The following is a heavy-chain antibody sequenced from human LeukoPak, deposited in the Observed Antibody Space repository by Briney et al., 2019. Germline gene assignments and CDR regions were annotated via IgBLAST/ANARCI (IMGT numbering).Heavy chain of an antibody. CDR2: INSGGSDS. D-gene: IGHD1-14*01. CDR1: GFTFSSYA. J-gene: IGHJ4*02. CDR3: ARGHSTGCFDY. Sequence: GGSLRLSCAASGFTFSSYAMSWVRQAPGKGLVWVSRINSGGSDSIYADSVKGRFTISRDNAQSTVYLQMNSLRAEDTAIYYCARGHSTGCFDYWGQGTLVTVSS. V-gene: IGHV3-74*01.